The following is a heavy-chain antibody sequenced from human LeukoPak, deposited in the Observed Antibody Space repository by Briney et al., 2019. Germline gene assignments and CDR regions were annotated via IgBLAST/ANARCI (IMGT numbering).Heavy chain of an antibody. J-gene: IGHJ6*02. CDR1: GGSITTYY. V-gene: IGHV4-59*01. D-gene: IGHD4-11*01. CDR2: MYYSGST. CDR3: ARSNSNFYYYGMDV. Sequence: SETLSLTCTVSGGSITTYYWSWIRQPPAKGLEWIGYMYYSGSTNYNPSLKSRVTISADTSKNQFSLKLSSVTAADTAVYYCARSNSNFYYYGMDVWGQGTTVTVSS.